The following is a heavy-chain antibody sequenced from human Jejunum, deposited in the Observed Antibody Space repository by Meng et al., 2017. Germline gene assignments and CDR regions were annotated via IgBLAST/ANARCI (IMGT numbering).Heavy chain of an antibody. D-gene: IGHD6-19*01. CDR2: MNPDGSQK. CDR3: ARQMIPHSSGWYP. V-gene: IGHV3-7*01. J-gene: IGHJ5*02. Sequence: GESLKISCAASGLTFRSYWMSWVRQAPGKGLEWVAFMNPDGSQKYYVDSVRGRFTISRDNAKNSLYLQMNSLRAEDTAVYYCARQMIPHSSGWYPWGQGTLVTVSS. CDR1: GLTFRSYW.